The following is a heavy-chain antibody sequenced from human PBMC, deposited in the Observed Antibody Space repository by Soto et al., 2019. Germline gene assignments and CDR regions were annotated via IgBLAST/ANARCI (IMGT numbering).Heavy chain of an antibody. J-gene: IGHJ3*02. CDR3: AKRQKITISFDWLSGADAFDI. Sequence: EVQLLESGGGLVQPGGSLRLSCAASGFTFSSYAMSWVRQAPGKGLEWVSAISGSGGSTYYADSVKGRFTISRDNSKDTLYLQMNRLRAEDTAVYYCAKRQKITISFDWLSGADAFDIWGQGTMVTVSS. V-gene: IGHV3-23*01. CDR2: ISGSGGST. CDR1: GFTFSSYA. D-gene: IGHD3-9*01.